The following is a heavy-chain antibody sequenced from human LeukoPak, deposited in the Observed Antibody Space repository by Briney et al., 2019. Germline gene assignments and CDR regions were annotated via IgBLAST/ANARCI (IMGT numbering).Heavy chain of an antibody. J-gene: IGHJ4*02. Sequence: PGGSLRLSCAGSGFIFRNYAMSWVRQAPGMGLEWVSAISCSGVGTNYADSVKGRFTISRDNSKNTLSLQMNSLRAEDTAVYYCAKNGRDDHDKYFFDFWGQGTQVTVSS. CDR1: GFIFRNYA. V-gene: IGHV3-23*01. CDR3: AKNGRDDHDKYFFDF. D-gene: IGHD3-9*01. CDR2: ISCSGVGT.